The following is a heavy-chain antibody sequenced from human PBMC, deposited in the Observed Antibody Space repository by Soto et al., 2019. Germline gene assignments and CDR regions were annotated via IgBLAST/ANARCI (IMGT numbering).Heavy chain of an antibody. Sequence: PGGSLRLSCAASGFPFSADWMSWVRQAPGKGLEWVANINQDGSIRYYVDSVKGRFTISRDNAKNSLHLQMNGLRAEDTAVYYCVRSNSWGHGTLVTVSS. CDR1: GFPFSADW. CDR3: VRSNS. J-gene: IGHJ5*01. V-gene: IGHV3-7*01. CDR2: INQDGSIR.